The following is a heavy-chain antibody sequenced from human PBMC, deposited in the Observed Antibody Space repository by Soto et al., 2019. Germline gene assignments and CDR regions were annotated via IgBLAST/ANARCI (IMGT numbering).Heavy chain of an antibody. CDR3: AREVGWGYYFDY. CDR2: INPNSGGT. V-gene: IGHV1-2*02. Sequence: ASVKVSCKASGYTFTGYYMHWVRQAPGQGLEWMGWINPNSGGTNYAQKFQGRVTMTRDTSISTAYMELNSLRAEDTAVYYCAREVGWGYYFDYWGQGTLVTVSS. D-gene: IGHD3-16*01. J-gene: IGHJ4*02. CDR1: GYTFTGYY.